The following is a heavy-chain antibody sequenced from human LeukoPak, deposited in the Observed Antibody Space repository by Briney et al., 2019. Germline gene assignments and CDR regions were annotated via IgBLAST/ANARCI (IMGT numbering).Heavy chain of an antibody. V-gene: IGHV1-18*01. Sequence: ASVKVSCKASGYTFTSYGISWVRQAPGQGLEWMGWISAYNGNTNYAQKLQGRVTMTTDTSTSTAYMELRSLRSDDTAVYYCARGKRWDIVVVPAAHDDAFDIWGQGTMVTVSS. CDR1: GYTFTSYG. CDR3: ARGKRWDIVVVPAAHDDAFDI. J-gene: IGHJ3*02. D-gene: IGHD2-2*01. CDR2: ISAYNGNT.